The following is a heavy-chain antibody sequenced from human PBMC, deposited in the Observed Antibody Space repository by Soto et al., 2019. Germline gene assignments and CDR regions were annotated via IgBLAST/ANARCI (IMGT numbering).Heavy chain of an antibody. CDR3: AKQGGNRVVVVAAIDY. Sequence: QVQLVESGGGVVQPGRSLRLSCAASGFTFSSYGMHWVRQAPGKGLEWVAVISYDGSNKYYADSVKGRFTISRDNSKNTLYLQMNSLRAEDTAVYYCAKQGGNRVVVVAAIDYWGQGTLVTGSS. V-gene: IGHV3-30*18. J-gene: IGHJ4*02. D-gene: IGHD2-15*01. CDR1: GFTFSSYG. CDR2: ISYDGSNK.